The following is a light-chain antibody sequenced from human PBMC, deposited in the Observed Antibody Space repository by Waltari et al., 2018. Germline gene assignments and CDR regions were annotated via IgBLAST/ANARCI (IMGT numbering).Light chain of an antibody. CDR3: AAWDDSLNGPV. CDR1: SSNIGRNT. V-gene: IGLV1-44*01. CDR2: SNN. Sequence: QSVLTQPPSASGTPGQRVTISCSGSSSNIGRNTVNWYQQLPGTAPKLLIYSNNQRPSGVPDRCSGSKSGTSASLAISGLQSEDEADYYCAAWDDSLNGPVFGGGTKLTVL. J-gene: IGLJ3*02.